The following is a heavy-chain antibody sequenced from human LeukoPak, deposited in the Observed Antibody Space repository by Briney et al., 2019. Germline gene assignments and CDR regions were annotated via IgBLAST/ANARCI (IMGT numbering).Heavy chain of an antibody. V-gene: IGHV3-30*18. CDR1: GFTFSSYG. CDR2: ISYDGSNK. D-gene: IGHD1-26*01. Sequence: PGGSLRLSCAASGFTFSSYGMHWVRQAPGKGLEWVAVISYDGSNKYYADSVKGRFTISRDNSKNTLYLQMNSLRAEDTAVYYCAKTTHRWELPGFDYWGQGTLVTVSS. CDR3: AKTTHRWELPGFDY. J-gene: IGHJ4*02.